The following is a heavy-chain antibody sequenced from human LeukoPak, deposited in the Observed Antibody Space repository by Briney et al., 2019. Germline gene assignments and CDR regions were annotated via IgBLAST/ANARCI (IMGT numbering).Heavy chain of an antibody. CDR3: ARNPALLRYFDWFPYAFDI. J-gene: IGHJ3*02. CDR1: GGSISSSSYY. D-gene: IGHD3-9*01. Sequence: SETLSLTCTVSGGSISSSSYYWGWIRQPPGKGLEWIGSIYYSGSTYYNPSLKSRVTISVDTSKNQFSLKLSSVTAADTAVYYCARNPALLRYFDWFPYAFDIWGQGTMVTVSS. CDR2: IYYSGST. V-gene: IGHV4-39*07.